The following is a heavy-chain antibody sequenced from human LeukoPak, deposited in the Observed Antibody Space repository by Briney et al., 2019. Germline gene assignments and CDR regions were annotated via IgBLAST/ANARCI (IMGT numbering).Heavy chain of an antibody. CDR3: ARFALPAAIVNNWFDP. J-gene: IGHJ5*02. CDR1: GFTFSSYS. Sequence: TGGSLRLSCAASGFTFSSYSMTWVRQAPGKGLEWVSSISSSSSYIYYADSVKGRFTISRDNAKNSLYLQMNSLRAEDTAVYYCARFALPAAIVNNWFDPWGQGTLVTVSS. D-gene: IGHD2-2*01. CDR2: ISSSSSYI. V-gene: IGHV3-21*01.